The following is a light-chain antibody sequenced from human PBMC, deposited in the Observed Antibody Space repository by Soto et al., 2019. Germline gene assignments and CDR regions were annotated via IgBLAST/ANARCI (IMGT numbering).Light chain of an antibody. Sequence: QSALTQPASVSGSPGQSITISCTGTSSDVGGYNYVSWYQQHPGKAPKLMIYDVHNRPTGVSNRFSGSKSGNTASLTISGLQAEDEADYYCSSYTSSSTHVVFGGGTQLTVL. V-gene: IGLV2-14*01. CDR3: SSYTSSSTHVV. CDR1: SSDVGGYNY. CDR2: DVH. J-gene: IGLJ2*01.